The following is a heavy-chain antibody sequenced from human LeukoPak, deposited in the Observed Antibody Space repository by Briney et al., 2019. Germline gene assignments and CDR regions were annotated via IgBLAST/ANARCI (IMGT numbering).Heavy chain of an antibody. Sequence: SETLSLTCTVSGGSISSSSYYWGWIRQPPGKGLEWIGSICYSGSTYYNPSLKSRVTISVDTSKNQFSLKLSSVTAADTAVYYCARVFQLVIDYWGQGTLVTVSS. CDR1: GGSISSSSYY. CDR2: ICYSGST. CDR3: ARVFQLVIDY. D-gene: IGHD3-9*01. V-gene: IGHV4-39*07. J-gene: IGHJ4*02.